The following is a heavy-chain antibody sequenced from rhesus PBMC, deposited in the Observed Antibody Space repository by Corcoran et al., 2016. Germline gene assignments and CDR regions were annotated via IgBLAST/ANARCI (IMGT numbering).Heavy chain of an antibody. V-gene: IGHV4S14*01. J-gene: IGHJ2*01. Sequence: QVQLQESGPGLVKPSEPLSLTCAVSVYSISSGYYCGWIRQPPGKWLEWIGRLYVSGGRNYLNPSHKSRVTLSVDTSKNQFSLKLSSVTAADTAVYYCARVGSSWSEWDTVGTEWYFDLWGPGTPITISS. CDR2: LYVSGGRN. CDR3: ARVGSSWSEWDTVGTEWYFDL. D-gene: IGHD5-42*01. CDR1: VYSISSGYY.